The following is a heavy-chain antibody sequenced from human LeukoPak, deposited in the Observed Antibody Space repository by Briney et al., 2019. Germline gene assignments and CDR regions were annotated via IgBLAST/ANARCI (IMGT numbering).Heavy chain of an antibody. D-gene: IGHD6-6*01. V-gene: IGHV3-64*01. CDR3: ARDGGYSSACFDN. Sequence: TGGSLRLSCVASGFTFNRFAMHWVRQAPGKGLEYVSAINNNGDSLYYAKSVKGRFTISRDNSKNTVYVQMGSLTTEDMAVYYCARDGGYSSACFDNWGQGTLVTVSS. CDR2: INNNGDSL. J-gene: IGHJ4*02. CDR1: GFTFNRFA.